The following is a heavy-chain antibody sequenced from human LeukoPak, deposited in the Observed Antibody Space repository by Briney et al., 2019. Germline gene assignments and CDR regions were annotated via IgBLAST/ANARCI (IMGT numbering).Heavy chain of an antibody. V-gene: IGHV3-23*01. CDR2: ISGSGGGK. Sequence: GGSLRLSCAASGFIFSTYAMNWVRQAPGKGLEWVSGISGSGGGKFYADSVKGRFTISRDKSKSTLYLQMNSLKAEDAAVYYCAKDNADYPIYYFDSWGQGTLVTVSS. J-gene: IGHJ4*02. CDR1: GFIFSTYA. CDR3: AKDNADYPIYYFDS. D-gene: IGHD4-17*01.